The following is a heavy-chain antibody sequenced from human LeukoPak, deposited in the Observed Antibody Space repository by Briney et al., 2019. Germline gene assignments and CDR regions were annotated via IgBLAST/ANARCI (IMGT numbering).Heavy chain of an antibody. CDR2: ISSSSSYI. Sequence: GGSLRLSCAASGFTFSSYSMNWVRQAPGKGLEWVSSISSSSSYIYYADSVKGRFIISRDNAKNSLYLQMNSLRAEDTAVYYCARDSKGYSYGYGGDYWGQGTLVTVSS. J-gene: IGHJ4*02. D-gene: IGHD5-18*01. V-gene: IGHV3-21*01. CDR1: GFTFSSYS. CDR3: ARDSKGYSYGYGGDY.